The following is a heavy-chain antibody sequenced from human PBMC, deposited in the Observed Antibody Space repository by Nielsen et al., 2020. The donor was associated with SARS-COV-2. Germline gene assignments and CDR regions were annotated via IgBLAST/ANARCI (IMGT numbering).Heavy chain of an antibody. D-gene: IGHD3-9*01. CDR2: TYYRSKWYN. Sequence: WIRQSPSRGLEWLGRTYYRSKWYNDYAVSVKSRITINPDTSKNQFSLHLNSVTPEDTAVYYCARGGLRYFDWSSPCWFDPWGQGTLVTVSS. J-gene: IGHJ5*02. V-gene: IGHV6-1*01. CDR3: ARGGLRYFDWSSPCWFDP.